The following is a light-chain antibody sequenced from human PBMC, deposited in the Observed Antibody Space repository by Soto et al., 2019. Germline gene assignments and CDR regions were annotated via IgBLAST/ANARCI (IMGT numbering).Light chain of an antibody. V-gene: IGKV3-11*01. CDR2: DAS. CDR1: QSVSSY. CDR3: QQYCSSGT. J-gene: IGKJ1*01. Sequence: DIVLTQSTGTLSLSPGERATLSCRASQSVSSYLAWYQQKPGQAPRLLIYDASNRATGIPARFSGSGSGTDFTLTISSLEPEDFAVYYCQQYCSSGTFGQGT.